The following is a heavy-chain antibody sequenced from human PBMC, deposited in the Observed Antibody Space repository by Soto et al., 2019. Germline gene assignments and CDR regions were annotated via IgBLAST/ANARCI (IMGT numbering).Heavy chain of an antibody. V-gene: IGHV3-7*03. Sequence: GGSLSLSCTGSGLTFRNDWLSWVRQAPGKGLEWVANINQDGSERYYVDSVRGRFTISRDNVENSLYLQLNSLRPEDTAVYYCAVYGYGVSAAAYWGQGTLVTVSS. J-gene: IGHJ4*02. CDR3: AVYGYGVSAAAY. D-gene: IGHD4-17*01. CDR1: GLTFRNDW. CDR2: INQDGSER.